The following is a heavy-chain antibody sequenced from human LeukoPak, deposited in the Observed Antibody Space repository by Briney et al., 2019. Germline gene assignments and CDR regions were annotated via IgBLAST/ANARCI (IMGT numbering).Heavy chain of an antibody. Sequence: GGSLRLSCAASGFIFNNYGMHWVRQAPGKGLEWLAFIRYDGSNKYYADSVKGRITISRDNSKNTLYLQMNSLRAEDTAVYYCARERDYGLDYWGQGTLVTASS. CDR1: GFIFNNYG. J-gene: IGHJ4*02. V-gene: IGHV3-30*02. D-gene: IGHD4-17*01. CDR3: ARERDYGLDY. CDR2: IRYDGSNK.